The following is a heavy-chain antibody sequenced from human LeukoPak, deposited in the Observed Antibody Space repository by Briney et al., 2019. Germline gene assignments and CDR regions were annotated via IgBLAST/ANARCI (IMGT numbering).Heavy chain of an antibody. CDR3: ARGYSSQFNE. D-gene: IGHD6-19*01. Sequence: GGSLRLSCAASGFTFSSYEMNWVRQAPGKGLEWVSSISSSSSSIYYADSVKGRFTISRDNAKNSLYLQMNSLRAEDTAVYYCARGYSSQFNEWGQASLVTVHS. J-gene: IGHJ4*02. CDR2: ISSSSSSI. V-gene: IGHV3-21*01. CDR1: GFTFSSYE.